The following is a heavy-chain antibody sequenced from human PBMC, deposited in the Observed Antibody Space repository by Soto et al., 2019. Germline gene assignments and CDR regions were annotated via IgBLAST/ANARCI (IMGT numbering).Heavy chain of an antibody. J-gene: IGHJ5*02. CDR3: ARMATFGSLNWFDP. CDR1: GYSFTNND. Sequence: GASVKVSCKASGYSFTNNDVTWVRQATGQGLEWMGWMNPGSGDTGYAQKFQGRVTMTRDIAIATAYMELSSRRSDDTAIYDCARMATFGSLNWFDPWGQGTLVTVSS. V-gene: IGHV1-8*01. CDR2: MNPGSGDT. D-gene: IGHD3-16*01.